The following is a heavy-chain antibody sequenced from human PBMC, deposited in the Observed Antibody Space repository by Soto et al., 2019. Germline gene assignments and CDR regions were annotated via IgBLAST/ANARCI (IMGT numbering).Heavy chain of an antibody. D-gene: IGHD6-13*01. CDR2: ISGSGGST. CDR3: AKAQYSSSWATSDY. CDR1: GVTCSSWA. J-gene: IGHJ4*02. Sequence: PGGSLRLSCAASGVTCSSWAMSWVRQAPGKGLEWVSAISGSGGSTYYADSVKGRFTISRDNSKNTLYLQMNSLRAEDTAVYYCAKAQYSSSWATSDYWGQGALVTVS. V-gene: IGHV3-23*01.